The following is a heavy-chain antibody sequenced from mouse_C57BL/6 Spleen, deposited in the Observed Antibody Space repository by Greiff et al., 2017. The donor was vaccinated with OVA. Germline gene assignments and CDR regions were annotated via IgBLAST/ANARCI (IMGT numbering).Heavy chain of an antibody. CDR2: IHPNSGST. J-gene: IGHJ3*01. Sequence: QVQLQQPGAELVKPGASVKLSCKASGYTFTSYWMHWVKQRPGQGLEWIGMIHPNSGSTNYNEKFKSKATLTVDKSSSTAYMQLSSLTSEDSAVYYCARWYYGSGAYWGQGTLVTVSA. CDR1: GYTFTSYW. V-gene: IGHV1-64*01. CDR3: ARWYYGSGAY. D-gene: IGHD1-1*01.